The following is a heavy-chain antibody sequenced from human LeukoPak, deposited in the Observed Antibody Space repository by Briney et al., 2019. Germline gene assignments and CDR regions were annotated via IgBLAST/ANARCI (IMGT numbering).Heavy chain of an antibody. V-gene: IGHV4-39*01. Sequence: SETLSLTCTVSGGSISSSSYYWGWIRQPPGKGLEWIGSIYYSGSTYYNPSLKSRVTISVDTSKNQFSLKLSSVTAADTAVYYCARHRGGNSRWYFDYRGQGTLVTVSS. J-gene: IGHJ4*02. CDR2: IYYSGST. CDR3: ARHRGGNSRWYFDY. D-gene: IGHD4-23*01. CDR1: GGSISSSSYY.